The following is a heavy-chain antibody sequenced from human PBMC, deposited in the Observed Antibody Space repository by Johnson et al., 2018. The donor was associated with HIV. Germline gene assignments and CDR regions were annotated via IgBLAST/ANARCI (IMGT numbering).Heavy chain of an antibody. CDR2: ISNSGSTI. V-gene: IGHV3-11*04. CDR3: AKAVAKVGAGMSFDF. D-gene: IGHD1-26*01. J-gene: IGHJ3*01. Sequence: VQLVESGGGLVKPGGSLRLSCSASGFTFSDYYMSWIRQAPGKGLEWVSYISNSGSTIYSADSVKGRFTISRDNSKNTLYLQMSSLRAEDTAVYYCAKAVAKVGAGMSFDFWGQGTMVTVSS. CDR1: GFTFSDYY.